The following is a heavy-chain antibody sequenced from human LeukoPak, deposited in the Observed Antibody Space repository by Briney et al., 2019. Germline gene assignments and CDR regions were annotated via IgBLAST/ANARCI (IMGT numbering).Heavy chain of an antibody. Sequence: PWGSLRLSCAASGFTFSSYAMSWVRQAPGKGLEWVSAISGSGGSTYYADSVKGRFTISRDNSKNTLYLQMNSLRAEDTAVYYCAKALPDCSGGSCYRPGIYFQHWGQGTLVTVSS. V-gene: IGHV3-23*01. CDR1: GFTFSSYA. CDR3: AKALPDCSGGSCYRPGIYFQH. J-gene: IGHJ1*01. D-gene: IGHD2-15*01. CDR2: ISGSGGST.